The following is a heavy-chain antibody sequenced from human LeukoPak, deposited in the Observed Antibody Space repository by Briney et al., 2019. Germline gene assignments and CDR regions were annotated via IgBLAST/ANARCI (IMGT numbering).Heavy chain of an antibody. V-gene: IGHV4-4*08. Sequence: SETLSLTRTVSGGSISGHYWSWIRQPPGKGLEWIGYIYSRGSTNYSPSLESRVTISVDTSKNQFSLRLTSVTAADTAVYYCARGDSNRFDPWGQGTLVTVSS. J-gene: IGHJ5*02. D-gene: IGHD2-21*02. CDR2: IYSRGST. CDR3: ARGDSNRFDP. CDR1: GGSISGHY.